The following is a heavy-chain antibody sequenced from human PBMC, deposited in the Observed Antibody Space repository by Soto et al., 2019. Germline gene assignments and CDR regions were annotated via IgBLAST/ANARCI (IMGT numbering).Heavy chain of an antibody. CDR3: ARDRPSEYTYGSSGWSDP. CDR1: GGSISSYYW. J-gene: IGHJ5*02. V-gene: IGHV4-4*02. Sequence: PSETLSLTCAVSGGSISSYYWWSWVRQPPGRVLEWIGEVYHSGSTNYNPSLKSRVTISVNKSKNQSSLELTSVTAADTAVYFCARDRPSEYTYGSSGWSDPWGQGTLVTVSS. CDR2: VYHSGST. D-gene: IGHD5-18*01.